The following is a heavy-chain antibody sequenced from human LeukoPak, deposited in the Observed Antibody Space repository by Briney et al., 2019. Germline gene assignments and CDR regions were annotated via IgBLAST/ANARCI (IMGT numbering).Heavy chain of an antibody. CDR1: GFAFSSHY. CDR2: MNQDGAEK. D-gene: IGHD3-3*01. J-gene: IGHJ3*02. CDR3: ARDPEWGALDI. Sequence: GGSLRLSCVASGFAFSSHYMTWVRQAPGKGLGWVAIMNQDGAEKTYVDSVKGRFTISRDNAKNSLYLQVDSLRAEDTAVYYCARDPEWGALDIWGQGTMVTVSS. V-gene: IGHV3-7*01.